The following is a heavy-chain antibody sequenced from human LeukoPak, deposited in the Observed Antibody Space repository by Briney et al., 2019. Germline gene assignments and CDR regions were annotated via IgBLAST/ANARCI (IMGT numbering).Heavy chain of an antibody. V-gene: IGHV3-74*01. D-gene: IGHD6-13*01. Sequence: GGSLRLSCTASGFTFSGYWMHWVRQAPGKGLVWVSRINSDGSSTSYAAYVQGRLTMSRDNAKNTLYQQKNSLRAKDTAVYYCAREGSSWYGGGFDWFDPWGQGTLVTVSS. CDR3: AREGSSWYGGGFDWFDP. CDR2: INSDGSST. CDR1: GFTFSGYW. J-gene: IGHJ5*02.